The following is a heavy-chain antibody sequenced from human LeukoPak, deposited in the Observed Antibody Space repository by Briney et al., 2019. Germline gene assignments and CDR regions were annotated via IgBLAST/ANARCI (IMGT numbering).Heavy chain of an antibody. CDR3: ARGGSPRHFDY. CDR1: GFTFSSYN. Sequence: PGGSLRLSCAASGFTFSSYNLIWVRQAPGKGLEWVSSISSSSNYIYYADSVKGRFTISRDNAKNSLYLQMNSLRAEDTAVYYCARGGSPRHFDYWGQGTLVTVSS. V-gene: IGHV3-21*01. CDR2: ISSSSNYI. J-gene: IGHJ4*02. D-gene: IGHD2-15*01.